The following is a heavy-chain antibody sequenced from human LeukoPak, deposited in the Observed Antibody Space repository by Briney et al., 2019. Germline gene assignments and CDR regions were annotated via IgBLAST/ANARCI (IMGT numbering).Heavy chain of an antibody. CDR1: GYTFTSYA. V-gene: IGHV7-4-1*02. CDR3: ARGAGNLEWLWTPYYYYMDV. Sequence: EASVKVSCKASGYTFTSYAMNWVRQAPAQGLEWMGWINTNTGNPTYAQGFTGRFVFSLDTSVSTAYLQISSLKAEDTAVYYCARGAGNLEWLWTPYYYYMDVWGKGTTVTVSS. CDR2: INTNTGNP. D-gene: IGHD3-3*01. J-gene: IGHJ6*03.